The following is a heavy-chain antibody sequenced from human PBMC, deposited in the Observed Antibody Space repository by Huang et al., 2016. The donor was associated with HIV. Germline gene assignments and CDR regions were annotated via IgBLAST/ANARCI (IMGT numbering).Heavy chain of an antibody. Sequence: QVHLVESGGGVVQSGRSLRLSCAASGFTFSFYAMHWVRQAPGKGLQWVAVISYDERNKYDADSVKGRFTVSRDISKNTVFLQVNSLRPEDTAVYYCARGTYKYDSSGYRDDAFDFWGQGTMVTVSS. CDR1: GFTFSFYA. CDR3: ARGTYKYDSSGYRDDAFDF. V-gene: IGHV3-30*04. D-gene: IGHD3-22*01. CDR2: ISYDERNK. J-gene: IGHJ3*01.